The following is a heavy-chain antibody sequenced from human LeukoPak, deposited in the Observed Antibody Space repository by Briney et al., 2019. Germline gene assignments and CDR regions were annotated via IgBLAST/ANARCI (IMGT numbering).Heavy chain of an antibody. CDR1: GXTFSSYG. V-gene: IGHV3-30*18. CDR2: ISYDGPNR. CDR3: AKEKLPSGYSFLTDY. Sequence: GGSLRLSCAASGXTFSSYGVHWVRQAPGKGLEWVAVISYDGPNRYYADSVKGRFTISRDDSKDPLHLQMSSLRAEDAAVYYCAKEKLPSGYSFLTDYWGQGTLVTVSS. J-gene: IGHJ4*02. D-gene: IGHD5-18*01.